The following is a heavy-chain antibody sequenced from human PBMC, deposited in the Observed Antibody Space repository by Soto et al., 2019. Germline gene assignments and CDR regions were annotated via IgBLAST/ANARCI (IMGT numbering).Heavy chain of an antibody. Sequence: SETLSLTCTVSGGSISSYYWSWIRQPPGKGLEWIGYIYYSGSTNYNPSLKSRVTISVDTSKNQFSLKLSSVTAADTAVYYCARAGYSSSSSLDYWGQGTLVTVSS. V-gene: IGHV4-59*01. CDR1: GGSISSYY. J-gene: IGHJ4*02. CDR2: IYYSGST. D-gene: IGHD6-6*01. CDR3: ARAGYSSSSSLDY.